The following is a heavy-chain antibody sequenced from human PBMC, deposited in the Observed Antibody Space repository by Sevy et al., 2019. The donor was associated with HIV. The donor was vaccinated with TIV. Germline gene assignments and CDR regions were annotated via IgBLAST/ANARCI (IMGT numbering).Heavy chain of an antibody. CDR3: ARDLPPSATTVAHFDY. V-gene: IGHV3-48*03. CDR2: ISNSGSAK. CDR1: GFPFGSYE. Sequence: GGSLRLSCTASGFPFGSYEMNWVRQAPGKGLEWVSYISNSGSAKYYLDSVRGRFTISRDNAKNSLYLQMNSLRAEDTAVYYCARDLPPSATTVAHFDYWGRGTLVTVSS. J-gene: IGHJ4*02. D-gene: IGHD4-17*01.